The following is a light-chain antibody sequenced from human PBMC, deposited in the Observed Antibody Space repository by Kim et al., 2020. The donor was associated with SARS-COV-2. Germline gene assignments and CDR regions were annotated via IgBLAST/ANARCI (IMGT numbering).Light chain of an antibody. V-gene: IGLV3-1*01. J-gene: IGLJ1*01. CDR1: RLGDKR. Sequence: VSPRQTASITCRGDRLGDKRACWYQQKPGQSPVLVIYQDDKRPSGIPGRFSASDSGSTATLTIGGTQTMDDADYYCQAWDNGTAVFGTGTKVTVL. CDR2: QDD. CDR3: QAWDNGTAV.